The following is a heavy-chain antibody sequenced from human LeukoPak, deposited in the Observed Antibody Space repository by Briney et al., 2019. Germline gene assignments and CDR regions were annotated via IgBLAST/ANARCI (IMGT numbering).Heavy chain of an antibody. V-gene: IGHV3-7*01. D-gene: IGHD6-19*01. Sequence: QAGGSLRLSCAASGFPFSNSYMGWVRQAPGKGLEWVANIKDDGSDKYYADSVKGRFTISRDNAESSLYLQMNSQRAEDTAVYYCARYWRAGNYYYDYWGQGTLVTVSA. J-gene: IGHJ4*02. CDR3: ARYWRAGNYYYDY. CDR1: GFPFSNSY. CDR2: IKDDGSDK.